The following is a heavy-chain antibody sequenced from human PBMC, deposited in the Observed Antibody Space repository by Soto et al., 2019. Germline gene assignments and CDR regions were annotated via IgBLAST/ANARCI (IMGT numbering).Heavy chain of an antibody. D-gene: IGHD2-2*02. V-gene: IGHV3-53*01. J-gene: IGHJ6*02. Sequence: QAGGSLRLSCAASGFTVSSNYMSWVRQAPGKGLEWVSVIYSGGSTYYADSVKGRFTISRDNAKNSVSLQMNSLRAEDTAVYYCAREYTAWPLAYGLDVWGQGITVTVSS. CDR1: GFTVSSNY. CDR2: IYSGGST. CDR3: AREYTAWPLAYGLDV.